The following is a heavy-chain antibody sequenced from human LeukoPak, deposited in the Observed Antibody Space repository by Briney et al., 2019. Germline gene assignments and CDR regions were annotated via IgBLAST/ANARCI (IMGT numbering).Heavy chain of an antibody. D-gene: IGHD3-22*01. CDR1: GFTFSGYA. Sequence: PGGSLRLSCAASGFTFSGYAMSWVRQAPGKGLEWVSAISGSGGSTYYADSVKGRFTISRDNSKNTLYLQMNSLRAEDTAVYYCAKGGAYYYDSSGSYWGQGTLVTVSS. J-gene: IGHJ4*02. CDR3: AKGGAYYYDSSGSY. V-gene: IGHV3-23*01. CDR2: ISGSGGST.